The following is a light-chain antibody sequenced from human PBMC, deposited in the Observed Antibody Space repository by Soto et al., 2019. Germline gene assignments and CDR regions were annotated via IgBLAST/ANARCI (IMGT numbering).Light chain of an antibody. CDR2: WAS. CDR1: QSVLYSSNNKNY. CDR3: QQCSSTPLP. J-gene: IGKJ4*01. Sequence: DIVMTQSPDSLAVSLGERATINCKSSQSVLYSSNNKNYLAWYQQKPGQPPKLLIYWASTRESGVPDRFSGSGSGTNFTLTISSLQAEDVAVYYCQQCSSTPLPFGGGTKVEIK. V-gene: IGKV4-1*01.